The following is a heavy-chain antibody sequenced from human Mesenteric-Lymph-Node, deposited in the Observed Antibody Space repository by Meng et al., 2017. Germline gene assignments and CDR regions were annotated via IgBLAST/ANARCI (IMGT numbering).Heavy chain of an antibody. CDR3: ASYCSSTSCHLDY. CDR2: IWYDGSNK. D-gene: IGHD2-2*01. J-gene: IGHJ4*02. Sequence: GESLKISCAASGFTFSSYGMHWVRQAPGKGLEWVAVIWYDGSNKYYADSVKGRFTISRDNSKNTLYLQMNSLRAEDTAVYYCASYCSSTSCHLDYWGQGTLVTVSS. CDR1: GFTFSSYG. V-gene: IGHV3-33*01.